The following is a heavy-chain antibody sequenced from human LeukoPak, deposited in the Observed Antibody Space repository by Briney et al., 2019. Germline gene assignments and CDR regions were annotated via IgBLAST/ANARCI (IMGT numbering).Heavy chain of an antibody. V-gene: IGHV1-46*01. Sequence: ASVKVSCKASGYTFTSYYMHWLRQAPGQGLEWMGIINPSGDSTSYAQKFQGRVTMTRDTSTTTVYMNLRSLRSEDTAVYYCARGRYYTDTSGFSPLDPWGQGTLVTVSS. CDR1: GYTFTSYY. J-gene: IGHJ5*02. CDR2: INPSGDST. D-gene: IGHD3-22*01. CDR3: ARGRYYTDTSGFSPLDP.